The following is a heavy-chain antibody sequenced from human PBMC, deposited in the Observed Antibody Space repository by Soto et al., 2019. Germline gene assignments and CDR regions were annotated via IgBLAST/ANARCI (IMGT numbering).Heavy chain of an antibody. CDR1: GFAFGSHG. CDR2: ISHDGQNQ. Sequence: QVQLVESGGGVVQPGRSLKLSCIGSGFAFGSHGMHWVHQVSGKGLEWVAVISHDGQNQYYRDSVKGRFTISRDNSKNSLYLEVNSLRVEDTAVYHCARERADIVVAPVATSGMDVWGQGTAVTVSS. J-gene: IGHJ6*02. D-gene: IGHD2-21*01. V-gene: IGHV3-30*03. CDR3: ARERADIVVAPVATSGMDV.